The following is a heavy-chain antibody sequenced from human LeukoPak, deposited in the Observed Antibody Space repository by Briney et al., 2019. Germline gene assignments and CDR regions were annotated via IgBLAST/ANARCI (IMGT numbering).Heavy chain of an antibody. V-gene: IGHV3-23*01. CDR2: ISGSGGST. CDR3: ARDRGLVGANGFDY. J-gene: IGHJ4*02. Sequence: GGSLRLSCAASGFTFSSYAMSWVRQAPGKGLEWVSAISGSGGSTYYADSVKGRFTISRDNAKNSLYLQMNSLRAEDTAVYYCARDRGLVGANGFDYWGQGTLVTVSS. D-gene: IGHD1-26*01. CDR1: GFTFSSYA.